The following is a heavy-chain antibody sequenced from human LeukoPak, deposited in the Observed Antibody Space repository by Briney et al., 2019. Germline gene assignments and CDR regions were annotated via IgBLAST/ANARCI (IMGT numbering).Heavy chain of an antibody. D-gene: IGHD5-18*01. Sequence: SVKVSCKASGVTFSYYAFNWVRQAPGQGLEWMGGIIPIFATANYAQKFQGRVTMTRDTSTSTVYMELSSLRSGDTAVYYCARDVDTTYYFDYWGQGTLVTVSS. CDR1: GVTFSYYA. CDR3: ARDVDTTYYFDY. CDR2: IIPIFATA. V-gene: IGHV1-69*05. J-gene: IGHJ4*02.